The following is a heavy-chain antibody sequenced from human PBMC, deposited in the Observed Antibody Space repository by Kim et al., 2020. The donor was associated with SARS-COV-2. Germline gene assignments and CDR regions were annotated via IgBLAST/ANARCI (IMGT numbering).Heavy chain of an antibody. CDR2: MNPKSGNT. V-gene: IGHV1-8*01. CDR3: ARGYSSSSQLYFFYMDV. CDR1: GYTFNSFD. D-gene: IGHD6-6*01. Sequence: ASVKVSCKASGYTFNSFDINWVRQATGQGLEWMGWMNPKSGNTGYAERFKGRVTLTKSTSESTAYMELSSLRFDDTAVYYCARGYSSSSQLYFFYMDVWGQGPTVIVS. J-gene: IGHJ6*03.